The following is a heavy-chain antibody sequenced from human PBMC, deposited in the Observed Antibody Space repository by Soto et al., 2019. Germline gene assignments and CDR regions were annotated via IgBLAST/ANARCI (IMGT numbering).Heavy chain of an antibody. D-gene: IGHD1-26*01. V-gene: IGHV3-73*01. CDR1: GFTFSDSA. J-gene: IGHJ4*02. CDR2: IRSKGNSYAT. CDR3: TTVIVGATGY. Sequence: GGSLRLSCAASGFTFSDSAMHWVRQASGKGLEWVGRIRSKGNSYATAYAASVKGRFTISRDDSKNTAYLQMNSLKTEDTAVYYCTTVIVGATGYWGQGTLVTVSS.